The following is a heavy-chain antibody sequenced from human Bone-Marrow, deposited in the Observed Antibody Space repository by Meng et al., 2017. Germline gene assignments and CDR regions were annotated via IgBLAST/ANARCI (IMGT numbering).Heavy chain of an antibody. CDR2: IYHSGST. V-gene: IGHV4-4*02. Sequence: VTLRESGPGRVKPVGALSLTCAVSGGSISSSNWWSWVRQPPGKGLEWIGEIYHSGSTNYNPSLKSRVTISVDKSKNQFSLKLSSVTAADTAVYYCARVRVEYWYFDLWGRGTLVTVSS. J-gene: IGHJ2*01. CDR3: ARVRVEYWYFDL. CDR1: GGSISSSNW.